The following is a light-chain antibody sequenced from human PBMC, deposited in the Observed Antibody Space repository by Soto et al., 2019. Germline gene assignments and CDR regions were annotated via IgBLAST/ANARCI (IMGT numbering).Light chain of an antibody. CDR1: SSNIGTNT. CDR2: SND. J-gene: IGLJ3*02. V-gene: IGLV1-44*01. Sequence: QSVLTQPPSTSGTPGQRVTISCSGSSSNIGTNTVNWYQQDPGTAPKLLIYSNDQRPSGVPDRFSGSKSGTSVSLAISGLQSEHEADYFCAAWDARLNGVVFGGGTKLTVL. CDR3: AAWDARLNGVV.